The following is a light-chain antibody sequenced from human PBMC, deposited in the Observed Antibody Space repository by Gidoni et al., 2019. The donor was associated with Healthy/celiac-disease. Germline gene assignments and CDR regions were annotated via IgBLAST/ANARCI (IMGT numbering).Light chain of an antibody. V-gene: IGLV1-40*01. CDR1: SSNIGAGYD. J-gene: IGLJ2*01. CDR3: QSYDSSLSALV. Sequence: QSLLTQPPSVSGAPGQRVTIPCTGSSSNIGAGYDVHWYQQLPGTAPKLLIYGTSNRPSGVPDRFSGSKSGTSASLAITGLQAEDEADYYCQSYDSSLSALVFGGGTKLTVL. CDR2: GTS.